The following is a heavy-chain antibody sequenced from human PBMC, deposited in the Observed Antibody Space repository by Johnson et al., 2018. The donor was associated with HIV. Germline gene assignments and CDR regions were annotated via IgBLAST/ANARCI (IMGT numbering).Heavy chain of an antibody. D-gene: IGHD1-26*01. Sequence: VQLVESGGGLVQPGGSLRLSCAASGFTVSNKYMSWVRQAPGKGPEWVSVIYSGGSTYYADSEKGRFTISRDNSKHTLSLQMNSLRVEDTAVYYCARDLVVGDHSAPLTHAFDVWGQGTMVTVSS. CDR1: GFTVSNKY. CDR2: IYSGGST. CDR3: ARDLVVGDHSAPLTHAFDV. V-gene: IGHV3-66*01. J-gene: IGHJ3*01.